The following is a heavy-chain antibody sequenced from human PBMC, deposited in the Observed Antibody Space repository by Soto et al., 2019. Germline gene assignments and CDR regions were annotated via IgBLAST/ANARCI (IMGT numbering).Heavy chain of an antibody. V-gene: IGHV5-51*01. CDR3: ARQRFGITGTTNFDY. CDR1: GYSFTSYR. D-gene: IGHD1-7*01. Sequence: GESLKISCKGSGYSFTSYRIGWVRQMPGKGLEWMGIIYPGDSDTRYSPSFQGQVTISADKSISTAYLQWSSLKASDTAMYYCARQRFGITGTTNFDYWGQGTLVTVSS. J-gene: IGHJ4*02. CDR2: IYPGDSDT.